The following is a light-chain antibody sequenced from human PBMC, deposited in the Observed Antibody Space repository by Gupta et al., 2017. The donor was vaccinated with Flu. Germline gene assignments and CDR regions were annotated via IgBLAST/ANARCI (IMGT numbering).Light chain of an antibody. CDR2: GAS. Sequence: EIVLTQSPGTLSLSPGERATLSCRASQGISSSHLTWYQQKPGQAPRLLIYGASRRATGIPDRFSGSGSGTDFTLTISRLEPEDIAVYFCQQVSNSPYIFGLGTKLEIK. V-gene: IGKV3-20*01. J-gene: IGKJ2*01. CDR3: QQVSNSPYI. CDR1: QGISSSH.